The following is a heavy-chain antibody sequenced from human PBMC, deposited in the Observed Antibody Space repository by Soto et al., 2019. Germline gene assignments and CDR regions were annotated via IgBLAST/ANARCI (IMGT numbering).Heavy chain of an antibody. D-gene: IGHD2-8*01. CDR1: GFTVSNNS. J-gene: IGHJ6*02. CDR2: FFSGGST. Sequence: QPGGSLRLSCAASGFTVSNNSMSWVRQAPGKGLEWVSVFFSGGSTSYEDSVQGRFTISRDNSKNTLYLQMNSLRVEDTAVYYCARGWSSGLDVWGQGTTVTVSS. V-gene: IGHV3-53*01. CDR3: ARGWSSGLDV.